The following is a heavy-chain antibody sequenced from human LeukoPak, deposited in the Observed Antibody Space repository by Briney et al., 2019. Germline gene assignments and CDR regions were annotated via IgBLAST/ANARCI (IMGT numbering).Heavy chain of an antibody. J-gene: IGHJ6*03. V-gene: IGHV3-53*01. CDR3: AREGVGVIIFGVTKNYYYYMDV. D-gene: IGHD3-3*02. CDR2: IRGRGNT. CDR1: GFTVGRTY. Sequence: PGGSLRLSXAASGFTVGRTYMAWVRQTPGGGLEGFSSIRGRGNTYYADSVKGRFTMSRDTSKNTLDLQMDSLGADDTAVYYCAREGVGVIIFGVTKNYYYYMDVWGKGTTVTVS.